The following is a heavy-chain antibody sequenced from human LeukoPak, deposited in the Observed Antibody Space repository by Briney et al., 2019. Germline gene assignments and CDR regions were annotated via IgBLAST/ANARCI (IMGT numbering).Heavy chain of an antibody. D-gene: IGHD3-10*01. V-gene: IGHV3-23*01. CDR1: GFTFSGYA. J-gene: IGHJ4*02. Sequence: PGGSLRLSCVASGFTFSGYAMSWVRHAPGKGLEWVSTISGSGGSTYYAGSVKGRFTISRDTFKNAVYLQMNSLRAEDTAVYYCAKAGGRGSGSYWWSFDYWGQGTLVTVSS. CDR3: AKAGGRGSGSYWWSFDY. CDR2: ISGSGGST.